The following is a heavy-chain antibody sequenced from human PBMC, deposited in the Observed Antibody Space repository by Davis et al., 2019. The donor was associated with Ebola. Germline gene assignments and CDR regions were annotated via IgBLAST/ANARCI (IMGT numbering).Heavy chain of an antibody. D-gene: IGHD6-13*01. CDR2: IWYEGSKK. CDR3: ARDKNHGSSWYGDAFDI. V-gene: IGHV3-33*01. Sequence: AESLTLSCAASGFTSTSYGMHWVRQAPGTGLGWVAVIWYEGSKKYYADSVKGRLTISRDNSKNTLYLQMNSLRAEYTAVYYCARDKNHGSSWYGDAFDIWGQGTMVTVSS. CDR1: GFTSTSYG. J-gene: IGHJ3*02.